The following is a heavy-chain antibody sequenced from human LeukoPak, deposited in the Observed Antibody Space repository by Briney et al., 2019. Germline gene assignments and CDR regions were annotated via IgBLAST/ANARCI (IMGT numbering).Heavy chain of an antibody. Sequence: PGGSLRLSCAASGFTFSSYWMSWVRQAPGKGLEWVANIKQDGSEKYYVDSVKGRFTISRDNAKNSLYLQMNSLRAEDTAVYYCARDNLSSYYYYYMDVWGKGTTVTISS. D-gene: IGHD1-14*01. J-gene: IGHJ6*03. CDR2: IKQDGSEK. CDR3: ARDNLSSYYYYYMDV. V-gene: IGHV3-7*01. CDR1: GFTFSSYW.